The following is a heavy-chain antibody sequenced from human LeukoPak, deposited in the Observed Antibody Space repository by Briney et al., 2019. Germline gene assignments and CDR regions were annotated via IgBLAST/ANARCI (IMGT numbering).Heavy chain of an antibody. J-gene: IGHJ4*02. D-gene: IGHD6-6*01. V-gene: IGHV1-69*05. CDR3: ARGRVSDLGGSSSSDPDY. CDR2: IIPIFGTA. CDR1: GYTFTSYG. Sequence: SVKVSCKASGYTFTSYGISWVRQAPGQGLEWIGEIIPIFGTANHAQKFQGRVTITTDESTSTAYMELSSLRSEDTAVYYCARGRVSDLGGSSSSDPDYWGQGTLFTVSS.